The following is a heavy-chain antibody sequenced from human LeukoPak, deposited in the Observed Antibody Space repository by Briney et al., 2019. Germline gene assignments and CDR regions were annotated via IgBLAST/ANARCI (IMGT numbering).Heavy chain of an antibody. CDR3: AKYFGVYDSSGYYNDY. V-gene: IGHV3-21*01. D-gene: IGHD3-22*01. Sequence: GGSLRLSCAASGFTFSSYSMNWVRQAPGKGLEWVSSISSSSSYIYYADSVKGRFTISRDNAKNSLYLQMNSLRAEDTAVYYCAKYFGVYDSSGYYNDYWGQGTLVTVSS. CDR1: GFTFSSYS. CDR2: ISSSSSYI. J-gene: IGHJ4*02.